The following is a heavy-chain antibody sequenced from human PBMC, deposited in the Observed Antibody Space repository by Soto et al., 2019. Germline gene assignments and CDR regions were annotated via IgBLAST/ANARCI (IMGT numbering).Heavy chain of an antibody. Sequence: SETLSLTCTVSGGSISRYYWSWIRQPPGKGLEWIGYIYYSGSTNYNPSLKSRVTISVDTSKNQFSLKLSSVTAADTAVYYCAGSYSSSWYHYYYGMDVWGQGTTVTVSS. J-gene: IGHJ6*02. CDR3: AGSYSSSWYHYYYGMDV. CDR2: IYYSGST. D-gene: IGHD6-13*01. V-gene: IGHV4-59*01. CDR1: GGSISRYY.